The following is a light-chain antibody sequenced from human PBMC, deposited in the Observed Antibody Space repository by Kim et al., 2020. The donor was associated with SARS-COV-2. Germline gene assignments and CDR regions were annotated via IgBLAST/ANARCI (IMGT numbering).Light chain of an antibody. CDR1: RSNIGSNT. J-gene: IGLJ1*01. V-gene: IGLV1-44*01. CDR2: SNN. CDR3: AAWDDSLNGYV. Sequence: GQRVTITCSGSRSNIGSNTVNWYQQHPGTAPKLLIYSNNQRPSGVPDRFSGSKSGTSASLAISGLQSEDEADYYCAAWDDSLNGYVFGTGTKVTVL.